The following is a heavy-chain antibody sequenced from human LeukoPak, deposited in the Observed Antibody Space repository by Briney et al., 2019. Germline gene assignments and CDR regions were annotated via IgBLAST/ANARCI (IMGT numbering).Heavy chain of an antibody. CDR2: INHSGST. D-gene: IGHD3-10*01. J-gene: IGHJ4*02. Sequence: SETLSLTCAVYGGSFSGYYWSWIRQPPGKGLEWIGEINHSGSTNYNPSLKSRVTISVDTSKNQFSLKLSSVTAADTAVYYCARGPGSGSYYKDLDYWGQGTLVTVSS. CDR1: GGSFSGYY. V-gene: IGHV4-34*01. CDR3: ARGPGSGSYYKDLDY.